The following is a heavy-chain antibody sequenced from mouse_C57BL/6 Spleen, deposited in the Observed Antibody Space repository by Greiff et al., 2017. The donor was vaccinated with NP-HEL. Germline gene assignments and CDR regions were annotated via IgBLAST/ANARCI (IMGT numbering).Heavy chain of an antibody. CDR1: GFNIKDYY. V-gene: IGHV14-2*01. CDR3: ARIYDGYYGDYAMDY. D-gene: IGHD2-3*01. J-gene: IGHJ4*01. CDR2: IDPEDGDT. Sequence: VQLQQSGAELVKPGASVKLSCTASGFNIKDYYMHWVKQRTEQGLEWIGRIDPEDGDTKYAPKFQGKATITADTSSNTAYLQLSSLTSEDTAVYYCARIYDGYYGDYAMDYWGQGTSVTVSS.